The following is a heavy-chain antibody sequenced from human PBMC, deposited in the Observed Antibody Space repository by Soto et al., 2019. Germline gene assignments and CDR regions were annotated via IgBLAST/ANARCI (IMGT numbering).Heavy chain of an antibody. J-gene: IGHJ6*02. Sequence: SVKVSCKASGYTFSSYAISWVRQAPGQGLEWMGGIIPIFGTANYAQKFQGRVTITADESTSTAYMELSSLRSEDTAVYYCARDPWADRTSKMGTYYYYYGMEVWGQGTTVTVSS. V-gene: IGHV1-69*13. CDR3: ARDPWADRTSKMGTYYYYYGMEV. CDR2: IIPIFGTA. D-gene: IGHD7-27*01. CDR1: GYTFSSYA.